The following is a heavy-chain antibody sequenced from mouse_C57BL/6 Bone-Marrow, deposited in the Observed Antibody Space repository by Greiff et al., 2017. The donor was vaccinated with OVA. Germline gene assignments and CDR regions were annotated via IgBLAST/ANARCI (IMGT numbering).Heavy chain of an antibody. Sequence: QVQLQQSGAELVRPGTSVKVSCKASGYAFTNYLIEWVKQRPGQGLEWIGVINPGSGGTNYNEKFKGKATLTADKSSSTAYMQLSSLTSEDSAVYFCARWDGYYNFDYWGQGTTLTVSS. CDR3: ARWDGYYNFDY. CDR2: INPGSGGT. D-gene: IGHD2-3*01. V-gene: IGHV1-54*01. CDR1: GYAFTNYL. J-gene: IGHJ2*01.